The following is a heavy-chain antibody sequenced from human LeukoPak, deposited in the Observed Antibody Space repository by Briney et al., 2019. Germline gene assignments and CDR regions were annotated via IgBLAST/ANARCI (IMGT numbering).Heavy chain of an antibody. CDR1: GFTFSSYW. J-gene: IGHJ3*02. CDR2: INSDGSST. V-gene: IGHV3-74*01. Sequence: GGSLRLSCAASGFTFSSYWMHWVRQAPGKGLVWVSRINSDGSSTSYADSVKGRFTISRDNAKNTLYLQMNSLRAEDTAVYYCARWGYFDGPYAFDIWGQGTMVTVSS. CDR3: ARWGYFDGPYAFDI. D-gene: IGHD3-9*01.